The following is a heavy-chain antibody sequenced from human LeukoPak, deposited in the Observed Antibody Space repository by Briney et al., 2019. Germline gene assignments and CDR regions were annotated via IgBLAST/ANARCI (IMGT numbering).Heavy chain of an antibody. CDR2: IYYSGST. Sequence: PSETLSLTCTVSGGSISSYFWSWIRQPPGKGLEWIGYIYYSGSTNYNPSLKSRVTISVDTSKNQFSLKLSSVTAADTAVYYCARAYCSGGSCYQGDYYYYYMDVWGKGTTVTVSS. V-gene: IGHV4-59*01. CDR1: GGSISSYF. CDR3: ARAYCSGGSCYQGDYYYYYMDV. J-gene: IGHJ6*03. D-gene: IGHD2-15*01.